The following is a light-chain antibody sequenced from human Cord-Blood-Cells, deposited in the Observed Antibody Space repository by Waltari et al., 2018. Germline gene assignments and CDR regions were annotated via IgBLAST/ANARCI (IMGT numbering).Light chain of an antibody. V-gene: IGKV3-11*01. CDR2: DAS. J-gene: IGKJ5*01. Sequence: EIVLTQSPATPSLSPGERATLSCRASQSVSSYLAWYQQKPGQAPRPLIYDASKRATGIPARFSGSGSGTDFTLTISSLEPEDFAVYYCQQRSNWPITFGQGTRLEIK. CDR1: QSVSSY. CDR3: QQRSNWPIT.